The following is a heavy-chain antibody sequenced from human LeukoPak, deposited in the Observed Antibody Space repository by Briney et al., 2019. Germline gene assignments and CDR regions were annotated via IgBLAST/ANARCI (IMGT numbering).Heavy chain of an antibody. Sequence: PSETLSLTCTVSGGSISSGSYYWSWIRQPAGKGLEWIGRIYTSGSTNYNPSLKSRVTISVDTSKNQFSLKLSSVTAADTAVYYCARDGPRGFDYWGQGTLVTVSS. J-gene: IGHJ4*02. CDR1: GGSISSGSYY. CDR2: IYTSGST. V-gene: IGHV4-61*02. CDR3: ARDGPRGFDY.